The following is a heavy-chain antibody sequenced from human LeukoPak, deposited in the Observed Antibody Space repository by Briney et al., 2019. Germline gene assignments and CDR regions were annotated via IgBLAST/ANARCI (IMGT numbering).Heavy chain of an antibody. CDR3: VREVTMVRGVITFYHYNGMDV. CDR1: GYTFTSYG. CDR2: ISAYNGYT. D-gene: IGHD3-10*01. Sequence: ASVKVSCKASGYTFTSYGISWVRQAPGQGLEWMGWISAYNGYTNYAQNFQGRVTMTTDASTSTAYMELRSLRSDDTAVYYCVREVTMVRGVITFYHYNGMDVWGQGTAVTVSS. V-gene: IGHV1-18*01. J-gene: IGHJ6*02.